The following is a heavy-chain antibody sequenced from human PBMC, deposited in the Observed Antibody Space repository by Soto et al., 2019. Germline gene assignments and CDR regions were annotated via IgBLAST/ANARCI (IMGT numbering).Heavy chain of an antibody. J-gene: IGHJ6*02. CDR1: GYSFTSYW. CDR3: AGGGVRGVITRTRDYYGMDV. CDR2: IYPGDSDT. D-gene: IGHD3-10*01. Sequence: PGESLKISCKGSGYSFTSYWISWVRQKPGKGLEWMGIIYPGDSDTRYSPSFQGQVTISADKPISTAYLQWSSLKASDTAMYYCAGGGVRGVITRTRDYYGMDVWGQGTTVTVSS. V-gene: IGHV5-51*01.